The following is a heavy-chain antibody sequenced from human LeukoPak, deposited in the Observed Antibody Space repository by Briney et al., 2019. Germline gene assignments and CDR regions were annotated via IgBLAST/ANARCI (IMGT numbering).Heavy chain of an antibody. Sequence: GGSLRLSCAASGFTFSSYWMHWVRQAPGKGLVWDSRTNSDGSSTSYADSVKGRFTISRDNAKNTLYLQMNSLRAEDTAVYYCASGFRYGHYWGQGTLVTVSS. CDR1: GFTFSSYW. CDR3: ASGFRYGHY. D-gene: IGHD3-9*01. J-gene: IGHJ4*02. CDR2: TNSDGSST. V-gene: IGHV3-74*01.